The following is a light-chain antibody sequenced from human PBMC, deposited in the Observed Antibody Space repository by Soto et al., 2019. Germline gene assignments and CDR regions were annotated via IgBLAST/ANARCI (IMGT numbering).Light chain of an antibody. CDR1: QSISNW. Sequence: DIQMTQSPSTLSASVGDRVTISCRASQSISNWLAWYQQKPGKAPKLLIYDASSLESGVPSRFSGSGSGTEFTLTISSLQPDDFATYYCQHYNSYSEAFGQGTKVELK. V-gene: IGKV1-5*01. CDR3: QHYNSYSEA. CDR2: DAS. J-gene: IGKJ1*01.